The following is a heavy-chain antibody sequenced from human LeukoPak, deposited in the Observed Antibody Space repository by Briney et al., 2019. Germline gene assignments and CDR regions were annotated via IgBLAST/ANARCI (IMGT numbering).Heavy chain of an antibody. Sequence: GGSLRLSCAASGFTFSSFWMNWVRQAPGKGLEWVANINQDGSEKFYVDSVKGRFTISRDNAKNSLYLQMSSLRAEDTAVYYCARDSLYSGYDYSDYWGQGTLVTVSS. CDR2: INQDGSEK. J-gene: IGHJ4*02. CDR1: GFTFSSFW. V-gene: IGHV3-7*01. D-gene: IGHD5-12*01. CDR3: ARDSLYSGYDYSDY.